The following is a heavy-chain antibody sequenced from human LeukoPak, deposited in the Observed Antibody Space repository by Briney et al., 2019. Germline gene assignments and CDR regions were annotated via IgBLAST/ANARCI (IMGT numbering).Heavy chain of an antibody. J-gene: IGHJ6*04. CDR1: GFTFSSYW. D-gene: IGHD6-13*01. V-gene: IGHV3-7*03. Sequence: GGSLRLSCAASGFTFSSYWMSWVRQAPGKGLEWVANIKQVGSEKYYVDSVKGRFTISRDNAKNSLYLQMNSLRAEDTAVYYCARDRRTSSWYENYYGMDVWGKGTTVTVSS. CDR2: IKQVGSEK. CDR3: ARDRRTSSWYENYYGMDV.